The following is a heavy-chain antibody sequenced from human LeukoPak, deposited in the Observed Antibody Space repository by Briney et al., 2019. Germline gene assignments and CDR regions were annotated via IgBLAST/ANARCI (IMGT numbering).Heavy chain of an antibody. D-gene: IGHD2-21*02. CDR2: INPSGGST. Sequence: ASVKVSCKASGYTFTSYYMHWVRQAPGQGLEWMGIINPSGGSTSYAQKFQGRVTMTRDTSTSTVYMELSSLRSEDTAVYYCARERTEVGCGGDCYGSGMDVWGQGTTVTVPS. J-gene: IGHJ6*02. V-gene: IGHV1-46*01. CDR1: GYTFTSYY. CDR3: ARERTEVGCGGDCYGSGMDV.